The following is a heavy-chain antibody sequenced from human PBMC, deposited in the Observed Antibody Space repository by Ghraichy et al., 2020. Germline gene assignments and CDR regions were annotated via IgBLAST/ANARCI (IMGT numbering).Heavy chain of an antibody. V-gene: IGHV4-39*01. Sequence: SETLSLTCTVSGGSISSSSYYWGWIRQPPGKGLEWIGSIYYSGSTYYNPSLKSRVTISVDTSKNQFSLKLSSVTAADTAVYYCARQPNGFGEYFQHWGQGTLVTVSS. CDR1: GGSISSSSYY. J-gene: IGHJ1*01. CDR2: IYYSGST. CDR3: ARQPNGFGEYFQH. D-gene: IGHD2-8*01.